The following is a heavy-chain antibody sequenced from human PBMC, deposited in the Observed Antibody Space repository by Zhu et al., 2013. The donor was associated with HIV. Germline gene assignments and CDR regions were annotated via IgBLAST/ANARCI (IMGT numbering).Heavy chain of an antibody. J-gene: IGHJ6*02. D-gene: IGHD6-19*01. CDR3: ARLPRYSSGWGRGAGPAYYGMDV. Sequence: QVQLVQSGAEVKKPGSSVKVSCKASGGTFSSYAISWVRQAPGQGLEWMGGIIPIFGTANYAQKFQGRVTITADESTSTAYMELSSLRSEDTAVYYCARLPRYSSGWGRGAGPAYYGMDVWGQGP. CDR2: IIPIFGTA. V-gene: IGHV1-69*01. CDR1: GGTFSSYA.